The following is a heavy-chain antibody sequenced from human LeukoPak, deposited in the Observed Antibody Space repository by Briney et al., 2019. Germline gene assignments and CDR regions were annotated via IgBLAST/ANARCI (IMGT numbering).Heavy chain of an antibody. CDR3: ATPPSGWYMGDDYFQH. D-gene: IGHD6-19*01. V-gene: IGHV1-2*06. CDR2: SNRNSGDT. Sequence: ASVKVSCTAAEYTLTGHHIRWVRQAPGQGLEWVGRSNRNSGDTNYAQKFQGRVSMTWDKSISTAYMELTSLRSDDTAVYYCATPPSGWYMGDDYFQHWGQGTLVTVSS. CDR1: EYTLTGHH. J-gene: IGHJ1*01.